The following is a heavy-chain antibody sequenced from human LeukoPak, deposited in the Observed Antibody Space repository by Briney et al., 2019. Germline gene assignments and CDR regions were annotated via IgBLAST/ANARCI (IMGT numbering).Heavy chain of an antibody. D-gene: IGHD2-2*01. CDR1: GFTFSDHA. V-gene: IGHV3-21*01. J-gene: IGHJ6*02. Sequence: GGSLRLSCAASGFTFSDHAMDRVRQAPGRGLEWVSAISSSSAYIYYADSVKGRFTISRDNAKKSVSLQMNSLRAEDTAVYYCARIFRYQLVDYYALDVWGQGTTVTVSS. CDR3: ARIFRYQLVDYYALDV. CDR2: ISSSSAYI.